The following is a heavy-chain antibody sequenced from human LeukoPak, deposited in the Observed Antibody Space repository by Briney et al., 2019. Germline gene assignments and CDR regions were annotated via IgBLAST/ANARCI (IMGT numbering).Heavy chain of an antibody. Sequence: SETLSLTCTVSGGSISSSSYYWGWIRQPPGKGLEWIGSIYYSGSTYYNPSLKSRVTISVDTSKNQFSLKLSSVTAADTAVYYCARLRNRRDNWNYVEEEDNWGQGTLVTVSS. CDR2: IYYSGST. J-gene: IGHJ1*01. D-gene: IGHD1-7*01. CDR1: GGSISSSSYY. V-gene: IGHV4-39*01. CDR3: ARLRNRRDNWNYVEEEDN.